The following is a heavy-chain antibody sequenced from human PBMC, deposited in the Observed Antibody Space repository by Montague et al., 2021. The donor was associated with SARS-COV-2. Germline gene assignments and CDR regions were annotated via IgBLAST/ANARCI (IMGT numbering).Heavy chain of an antibody. J-gene: IGHJ5*02. CDR2: IYYSGST. D-gene: IGHD2-15*01. Sequence: SETLSLTCTVSGGSISSSSYYWGWIRQPPGKGLEWIGSIYYSGSTYYNPSLKSRVTISVDTSKNQFSLKLSSVTAADTAVYYCARHEGVVVAATSTGLSVHPGGMDPWGQGTLVTVSS. V-gene: IGHV4-39*01. CDR1: GGSISSSSYY. CDR3: ARHEGVVVAATSTGLSVHPGGMDP.